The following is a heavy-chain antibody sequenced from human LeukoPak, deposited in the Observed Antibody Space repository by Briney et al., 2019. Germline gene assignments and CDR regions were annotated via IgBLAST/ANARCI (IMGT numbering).Heavy chain of an antibody. V-gene: IGHV3-21*01. CDR2: ISSSSRQI. CDR3: ARDSTNFDF. CDR1: GFTFSKYS. D-gene: IGHD2-2*01. Sequence: PGGSLRLSCAASGFTFSKYSMNWVRQAPGKGLEWVSSISSSSRQIDYADSLKGRFTISRDNAKSSLYLQMHSLRADDTAVYYCARDSTNFDFWGQGTLVTVSS. J-gene: IGHJ4*02.